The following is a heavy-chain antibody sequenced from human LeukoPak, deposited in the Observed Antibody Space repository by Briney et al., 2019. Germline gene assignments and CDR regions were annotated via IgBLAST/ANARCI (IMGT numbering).Heavy chain of an antibody. CDR3: ARDGLAAATLHWCFDL. J-gene: IGHJ2*01. V-gene: IGHV3-21*01. D-gene: IGHD2-15*01. CDR1: EFTFSSYS. CDR2: ISTYSDYI. Sequence: PGGSLRLSCAASEFTFSSYSMTWVRQAPGKGLEWVSSISTYSDYIFYADSVKGRFTISRDNARNSLYLQMNSLRAEDTAVYYCARDGLAAATLHWCFDLWGRGTLVTVSS.